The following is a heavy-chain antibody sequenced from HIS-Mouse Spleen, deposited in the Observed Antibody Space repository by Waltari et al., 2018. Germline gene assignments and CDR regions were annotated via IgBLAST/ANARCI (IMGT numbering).Heavy chain of an antibody. CDR1: GGSISSSSYY. J-gene: IGHJ2*01. CDR3: SREIPYSSSWYDWYFDL. D-gene: IGHD6-13*01. CDR2: IYYSGST. Sequence: QLQLQESGPGLVKPSETLSLTCTVSGGSISSSSYYWGWIRQPPGKGLEWIGGIYYSGSTYYNPSLKSRVTISVDTSKNQFSLTLSSVTAADTAVYYCSREIPYSSSWYDWYFDLWGRGTLVTVSS. V-gene: IGHV4-39*07.